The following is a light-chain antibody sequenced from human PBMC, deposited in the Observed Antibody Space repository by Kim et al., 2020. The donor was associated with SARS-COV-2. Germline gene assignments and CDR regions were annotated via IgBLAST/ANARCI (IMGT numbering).Light chain of an antibody. Sequence: LAPGERATLPCRASQSVSSSYLAWYQQKPGQAPRLLIYGASSRATGIPDRFSGSGSETDFTLTISRLEPEDFAVYYCQQYGSSPYSFGQGTKLEIK. V-gene: IGKV3-20*01. CDR3: QQYGSSPYS. CDR1: QSVSSSY. CDR2: GAS. J-gene: IGKJ2*03.